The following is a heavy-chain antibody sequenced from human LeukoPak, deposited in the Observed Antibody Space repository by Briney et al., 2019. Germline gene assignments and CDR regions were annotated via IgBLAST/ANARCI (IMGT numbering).Heavy chain of an antibody. J-gene: IGHJ3*02. D-gene: IGHD2-15*01. CDR1: GYSISSGYY. V-gene: IGHV4-38-2*02. CDR2: IYHSGST. Sequence: SETLSLTCTVSGYSISSGYYWGRIRQPPGKGLEWIGSIYHSGSTYYNPSLKSRVTISVDTSKNQFSLKLSSVTAADTAVYYCARVGCSGGSCYRSRGAFDIWGQGTMVTVSS. CDR3: ARVGCSGGSCYRSRGAFDI.